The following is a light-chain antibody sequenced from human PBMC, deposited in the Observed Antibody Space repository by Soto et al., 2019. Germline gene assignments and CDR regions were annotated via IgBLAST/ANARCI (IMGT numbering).Light chain of an antibody. V-gene: IGLV2-23*01. J-gene: IGLJ2*01. CDR1: SSDVGSYNL. CDR2: EGS. CDR3: CSYAGSSHVV. Sequence: QSVLTQPASVSGSPGQSITISCTGTSSDVGSYNLVSWYQQHPGKAPKLMIYEGSKRPSGVSNRFSGSKSGNTASLTISGLQAEDEAHYYCCSYAGSSHVVFGGGTKLTVL.